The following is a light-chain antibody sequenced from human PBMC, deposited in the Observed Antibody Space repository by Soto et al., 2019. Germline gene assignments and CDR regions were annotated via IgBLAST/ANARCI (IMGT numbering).Light chain of an antibody. J-gene: IGKJ2*01. Sequence: EVVLTQSPGTLSLSPGERDTLSCSGSQSFNNNYLAWYQQRPGQAPRLLIYGSSDRATGIPDRFSGSGSGTDFTLTISRLEPEEFSVYYCQQYGSSHPYTFGQGTKLDI. CDR1: QSFNNNY. CDR3: QQYGSSHPYT. V-gene: IGKV3-20*01. CDR2: GSS.